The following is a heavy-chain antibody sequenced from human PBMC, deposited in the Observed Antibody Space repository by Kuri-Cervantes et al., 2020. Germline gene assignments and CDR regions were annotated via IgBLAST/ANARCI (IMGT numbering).Heavy chain of an antibody. CDR2: INPNSGGT. Sequence: ASVKVSCKASGYTFTGYYMHWVRQAPGQGLEWMGWINPNSGGTNYAQKFQGRVTMTRDTSISTAYMELSRLRSDDTAVYYCARATYYGSSGYYYFDYWGQGTLVTVSS. CDR1: GYTFTGYY. J-gene: IGHJ4*02. V-gene: IGHV1-2*02. CDR3: ARATYYGSSGYYYFDY. D-gene: IGHD3-22*01.